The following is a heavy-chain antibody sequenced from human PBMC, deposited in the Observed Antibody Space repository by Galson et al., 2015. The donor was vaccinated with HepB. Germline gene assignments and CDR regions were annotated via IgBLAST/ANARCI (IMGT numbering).Heavy chain of an antibody. CDR1: GYTFTSYY. Sequence: SVKVSCKASGYTFTSYYMHWVRQAPGQGLEWMGIINPSGGSTSYAQKFQGRVTMTRDTSTSTVYMELSSLRSEDTAVYYCARAPHYDFWSGYLGTWGQGTLVTVSS. V-gene: IGHV1-46*01. CDR3: ARAPHYDFWSGYLGT. CDR2: INPSGGST. J-gene: IGHJ5*02. D-gene: IGHD3-3*01.